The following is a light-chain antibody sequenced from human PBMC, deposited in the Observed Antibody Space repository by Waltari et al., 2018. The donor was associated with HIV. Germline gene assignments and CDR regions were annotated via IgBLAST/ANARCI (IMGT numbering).Light chain of an antibody. CDR3: WSYTSSDTFV. J-gene: IGLJ1*01. CDR1: NTDVGRYNY. CDR2: EVS. V-gene: IGLV2-14*01. Sequence: QSALTQPVSVSGSPGQSIAISCIGTNTDVGRYNYVSWYQHHPGKAPRLIIYEVSNRPSEVSNRFSGSKSGDTAFLTISGLHGEYEADYYCWSYTSSDTFVFGTGTKVTVL.